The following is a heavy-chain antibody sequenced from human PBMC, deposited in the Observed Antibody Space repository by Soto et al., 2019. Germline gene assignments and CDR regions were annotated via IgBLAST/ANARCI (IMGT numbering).Heavy chain of an antibody. CDR2: FYDSGST. CDR3: AASAPPATNYYYAMDV. D-gene: IGHD5-12*01. Sequence: PSETLSLTCTVSGGSVISGSFYFVCIRRPPGKGLELIGYFYDSGSTNYNPSLRSRVTMSVDTSKNQFSLKLSSVTAADTAVYYCAASAPPATNYYYAMDVWGQGTTVTVSS. J-gene: IGHJ6*02. V-gene: IGHV4-61*01. CDR1: GGSVISGSFY.